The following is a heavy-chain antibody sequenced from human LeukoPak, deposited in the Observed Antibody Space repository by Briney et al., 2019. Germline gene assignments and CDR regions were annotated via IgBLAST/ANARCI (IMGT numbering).Heavy chain of an antibody. CDR1: GEPFSGYY. D-gene: IGHD3-10*01. J-gene: IGHJ6*03. Sequence: SETLSLPCAVYGEPFSGYYWSWIPQPPGKGLEWIREISHSGNTTDNATGQSRVTIAVDTSKLQFYMKRSSVTDADTAVYYCARGRFDYYTDVWGKGTTVTVSS. CDR2: ISHSGNT. CDR3: ARGRFDYYTDV. V-gene: IGHV4-34*01.